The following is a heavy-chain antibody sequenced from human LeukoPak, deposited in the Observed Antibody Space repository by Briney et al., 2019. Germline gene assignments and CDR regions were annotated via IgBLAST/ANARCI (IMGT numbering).Heavy chain of an antibody. CDR1: GFTFSSYA. D-gene: IGHD3-10*01. CDR2: ISGSGGST. Sequence: GGSLRLSCAASGFTFSSYAMSWVRQAPGKGLEWVSAISGSGGSTYYADSVKGRFTISRDNSKNTLYLQMNSLRAEDTAVYYCAKGGYYGSGSALGYWGQGTLVTVSS. V-gene: IGHV3-23*01. CDR3: AKGGYYGSGSALGY. J-gene: IGHJ4*02.